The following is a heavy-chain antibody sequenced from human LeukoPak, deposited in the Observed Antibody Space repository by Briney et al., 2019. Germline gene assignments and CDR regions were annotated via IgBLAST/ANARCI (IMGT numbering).Heavy chain of an antibody. CDR1: GFTFSSYG. V-gene: IGHV3-30*02. CDR3: ARNYYDSSDY. CDR2: IRYDGSYR. D-gene: IGHD3-22*01. J-gene: IGHJ4*02. Sequence: GGSLRLSXAASGFTFSSYGIHWVRQAPGKGLEWVAFIRYDGSYRYYADSVKGRFTISRDNSKNTLYLQMNSLRAEDTAVYYCARNYYDSSDYWGQGTLVTVSS.